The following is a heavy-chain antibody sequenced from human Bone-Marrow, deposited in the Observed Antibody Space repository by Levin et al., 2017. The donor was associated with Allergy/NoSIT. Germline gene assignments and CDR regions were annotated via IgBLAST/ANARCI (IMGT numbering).Heavy chain of an antibody. V-gene: IGHV4-30-2*01. D-gene: IGHD5-12*01. CDR3: ARGTYVEREAASYWFFDL. CDR2: MYHTGTD. CDR1: GDSVANVDHS. J-gene: IGHJ2*01. Sequence: SETLSLTCAVSGDSVANVDHSWNWIRQPPGKGLEWIGFMYHTGTDSYNPSLKNRVTMAVDTSTNNFSLRLTSVTAADTAVQFGARGTYVEREAASYWFFDLWGRGTLVTVSS.